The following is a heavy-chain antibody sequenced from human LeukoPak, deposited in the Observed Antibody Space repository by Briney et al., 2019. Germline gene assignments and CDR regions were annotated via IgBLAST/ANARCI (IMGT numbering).Heavy chain of an antibody. D-gene: IGHD1-1*01. CDR3: TREDTGYNWNDGGY. J-gene: IGHJ4*02. Sequence: PGGSLRLSCAASGFTFSSYGMHWVRQAPGKGLEWVAVIWYDGSNKYYADSVKGRFTISRDNAKNSLYLQMNSLRAEDTAVYYCTREDTGYNWNDGGYWGQGTLVTVSS. V-gene: IGHV3-33*01. CDR2: IWYDGSNK. CDR1: GFTFSSYG.